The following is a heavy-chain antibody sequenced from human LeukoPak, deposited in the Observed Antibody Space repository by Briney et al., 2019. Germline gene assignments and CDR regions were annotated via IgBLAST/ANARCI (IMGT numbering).Heavy chain of an antibody. CDR3: ARGGIAAADMP. D-gene: IGHD6-13*01. CDR2: INAGNGNT. Sequence: ASVKVSCKASGYAFTSYAMHWVRQAPGQRLEWMGWINAGNGNTKYSQKFQGRVTITRDTSASTAYMELSSLRSEDTAVYYCARGGIAAADMPWGQGTLVTVSS. J-gene: IGHJ4*02. V-gene: IGHV1-3*01. CDR1: GYAFTSYA.